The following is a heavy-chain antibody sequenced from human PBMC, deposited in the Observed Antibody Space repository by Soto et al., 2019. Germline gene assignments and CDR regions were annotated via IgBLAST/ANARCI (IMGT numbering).Heavy chain of an antibody. V-gene: IGHV4-59*01. J-gene: IGHJ6*02. Sequence: KTSETLSLTCTVSGGSISSYYWSWIRQPPGKGLEWIGYIYYSGSTNYNPSLKSRVTISVDTSKNQFSLKLSSVTAADTAVYYCARDSFSHLPYYYYGMDVWGQGTTVTVSS. CDR2: IYYSGST. CDR1: GGSISSYY. CDR3: ARDSFSHLPYYYYGMDV. D-gene: IGHD3-16*01.